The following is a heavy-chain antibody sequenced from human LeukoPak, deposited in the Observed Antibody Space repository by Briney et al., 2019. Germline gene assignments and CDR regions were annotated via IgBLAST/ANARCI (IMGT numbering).Heavy chain of an antibody. D-gene: IGHD3-3*01. Sequence: SQTLSLTCIVSGGSISSGDYYWSWIRQPPGKGLEWIGYIYYSGSTNYNPSLKSRVTISVDTSKNQFSLKLSSVTAADTAVYYCARAIGESSGYYDFWSGYYDYWGQGTLVTVSS. CDR3: ARAIGESSGYYDFWSGYYDY. CDR2: IYYSGST. V-gene: IGHV4-61*08. CDR1: GGSISSGDYY. J-gene: IGHJ4*02.